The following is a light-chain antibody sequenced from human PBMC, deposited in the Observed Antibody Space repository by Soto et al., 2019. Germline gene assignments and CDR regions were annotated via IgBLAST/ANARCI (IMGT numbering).Light chain of an antibody. CDR1: QSVSSSY. CDR2: DAS. CDR3: QQYGSPAWT. V-gene: IGKV3-20*01. Sequence: EIVLTQSPGTLSLSPGERATLSCRASQSVSSSYLAWYQQKPGQAPRLLIYDASSRATGIPDRFSGSGSGTDFTLTISRLEPEDFAVYYCQQYGSPAWTFGQGTKVDI. J-gene: IGKJ1*01.